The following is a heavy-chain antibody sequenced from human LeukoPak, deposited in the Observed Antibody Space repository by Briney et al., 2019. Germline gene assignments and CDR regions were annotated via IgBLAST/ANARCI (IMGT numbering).Heavy chain of an antibody. Sequence: GGSLRLSCAASGFTFSNYAMSWVRQAPGKGLEWVSGISVSGSTYYAEPVKGRFTVSRDTSKNTLYLQMNSLRAEDTAVYYCAKGWSSSWSYFDTGAREPWSPSPQ. D-gene: IGHD6-13*01. V-gene: IGHV3-23*01. CDR2: ISVSGST. CDR3: AKGWSSSWSYFDT. J-gene: IGHJ4*02. CDR1: GFTFSNYA.